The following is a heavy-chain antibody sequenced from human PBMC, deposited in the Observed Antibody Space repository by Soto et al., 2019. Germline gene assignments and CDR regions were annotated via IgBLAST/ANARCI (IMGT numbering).Heavy chain of an antibody. CDR1: GYTFTGYY. Sequence: ASVKVSCKASGYTFTGYYMHWVRQAPGQGLEWMGWINPNSGGTNYAQKFQGRVTMIRDTSISTAYMELSRLRSDDTAVYYCARAPEYDFWSGYYTVWFDPWGQGTLVTVSS. J-gene: IGHJ5*02. V-gene: IGHV1-2*02. CDR2: INPNSGGT. CDR3: ARAPEYDFWSGYYTVWFDP. D-gene: IGHD3-3*01.